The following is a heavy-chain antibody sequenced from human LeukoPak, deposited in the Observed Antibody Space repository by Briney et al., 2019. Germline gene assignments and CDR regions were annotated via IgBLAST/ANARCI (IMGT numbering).Heavy chain of an antibody. V-gene: IGHV3-30*02. J-gene: IGHJ3*02. CDR1: GFTFSSYC. CDR3: AKDVGSTIDTSGYYYRNRKGAFDI. Sequence: PAGSLRLSCAASGFTFSSYCMHWVRQAPGKGLEWVGFIRYDGSNNYYTDSVKGRFTISRDNSKNTLYLQMNSLRAEDTAVYYCAKDVGSTIDTSGYYYRNRKGAFDIGGQGTMVTVSS. CDR2: IRYDGSNN. D-gene: IGHD3-22*01.